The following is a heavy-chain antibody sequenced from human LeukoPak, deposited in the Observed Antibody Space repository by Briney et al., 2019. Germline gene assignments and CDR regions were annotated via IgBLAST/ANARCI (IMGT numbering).Heavy chain of an antibody. D-gene: IGHD1-26*01. CDR1: GYTFSGYY. CDR3: ARGRGGATTGFDH. J-gene: IGHJ4*02. CDR2: INSNSGAR. V-gene: IGHV1-2*02. Sequence: GASVTVSCKASGYTFSGYYMHWVRQAPGQGLESMGWINSNSGARNYAPKFQGRVTFSRDNSISTAYMELSSLRSDDTAIYYCARGRGGATTGFDHWGQGTLVTVPS.